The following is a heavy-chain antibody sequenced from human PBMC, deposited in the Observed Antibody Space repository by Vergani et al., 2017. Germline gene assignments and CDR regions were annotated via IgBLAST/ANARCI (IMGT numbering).Heavy chain of an antibody. CDR2: IYWNDDK. Sequence: QITLKESGPTLVKPTQTLTLPYTFSGFSLSTSGAGVGWIRQPPGKALEWLALIYWNDDKRYSPSLKSRLTITKDTSKNQVVLTMTNMDPVDTATYYCAHTENGESRYDYWGQGTLVTVSS. CDR3: AHTENGESRYDY. CDR1: GFSLSTSGAG. V-gene: IGHV2-5*01. D-gene: IGHD3-10*01. J-gene: IGHJ4*02.